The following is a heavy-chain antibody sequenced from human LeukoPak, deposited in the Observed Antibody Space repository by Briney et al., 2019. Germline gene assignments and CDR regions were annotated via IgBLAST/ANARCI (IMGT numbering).Heavy chain of an antibody. CDR3: ARTYCGGDCRYYYMDV. Sequence: SETLSLTCTVSGGSISSYYWSWIRQPAGKGLEWIGRIYTSGSTNYNPSLKSRVTMSVDTSKNQFSLKLSSVTAADTAVYYYARTYCGGDCRYYYMDVWGKGTTVTVSS. V-gene: IGHV4-4*07. J-gene: IGHJ6*03. CDR1: GGSISSYY. CDR2: IYTSGST. D-gene: IGHD2-21*02.